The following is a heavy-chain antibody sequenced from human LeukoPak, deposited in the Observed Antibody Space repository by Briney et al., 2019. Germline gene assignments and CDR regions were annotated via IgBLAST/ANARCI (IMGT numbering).Heavy chain of an antibody. V-gene: IGHV1-8*01. CDR3: ARAGIAARSPFGY. CDR2: MNPNSGNT. CDR1: GYTFTSYD. Sequence: ASVKVSCKASGYTFTSYDINWVRQATGQGLEWMGWMNPNSGNTGYAQKFQGRVTMTRNTSISTAYVELSSLRSEDTAVYYCARAGIAARSPFGYWGQGTLVTVSS. D-gene: IGHD6-6*01. J-gene: IGHJ4*02.